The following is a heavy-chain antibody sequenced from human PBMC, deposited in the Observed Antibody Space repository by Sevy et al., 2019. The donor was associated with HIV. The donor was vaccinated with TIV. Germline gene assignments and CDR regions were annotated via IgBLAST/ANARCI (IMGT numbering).Heavy chain of an antibody. CDR1: GFTFSHYA. CDR2: ISFDGASR. CDR3: AKEQAVTTEWVVFDS. J-gene: IGHJ4*02. D-gene: IGHD4-17*01. Sequence: GGSLRLSCAASGFTFSHYAMHWIRQAPGKGLEWVAAISFDGASRNYADSVRGRFTISRDDSKNTVYLHMRGLRSEDTAVYFCAKEQAVTTEWVVFDSWGQGTLVTVSS. V-gene: IGHV3-30*18.